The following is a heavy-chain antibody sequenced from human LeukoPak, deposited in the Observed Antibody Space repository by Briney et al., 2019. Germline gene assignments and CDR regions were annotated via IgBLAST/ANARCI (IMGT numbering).Heavy chain of an antibody. V-gene: IGHV1-18*01. CDR3: ARGYDYGDYVGDFGY. CDR2: ISVYNSNT. CDR1: GYTFTSYP. Sequence: ASVKVSCKASGYTFTSYPISWVRQAPGQGLEWMGWISVYNSNTNYAQKLQGRVTMTTDRSTITAYMELRSLRSDDTAVYYCARGYDYGDYVGDFGYWGQGTLVTVSS. D-gene: IGHD4-17*01. J-gene: IGHJ4*02.